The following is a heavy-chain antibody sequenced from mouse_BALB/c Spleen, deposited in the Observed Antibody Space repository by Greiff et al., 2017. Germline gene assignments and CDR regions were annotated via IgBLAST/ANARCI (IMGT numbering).Heavy chain of an antibody. V-gene: IGHV3-2*02. J-gene: IGHJ4*01. CDR1: GYSITSDYA. D-gene: IGHD2-14*01. CDR2: ISYSGST. Sequence: EVQLQQSGPGLVKPSQSLSLTCTVTGYSITSDYAWNWIRQFPGNKLEWMGYISYSGSTSYNPSLKSRISITRDTSKNQFFLQLNSVTTEDTATYYCARKRYDDGYAMDYWGQGTSVTVSS. CDR3: ARKRYDDGYAMDY.